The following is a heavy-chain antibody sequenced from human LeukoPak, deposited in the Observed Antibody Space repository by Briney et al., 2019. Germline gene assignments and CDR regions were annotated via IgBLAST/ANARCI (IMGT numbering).Heavy chain of an antibody. CDR3: AREGLVGNIVVVPAAIGYFDY. D-gene: IGHD2-2*01. CDR2: IKQDGSEK. CDR1: GFTFSSYW. Sequence: GGSLRLSCAASGFTFSSYWMSWVRQAPGKGLEWVANIKQDGSEKYYVDSVKGRFTISRDNAKNSLYLQVNSLRAEDTAVYYCAREGLVGNIVVVPAAIGYFDYWGQGTLVTVSS. V-gene: IGHV3-7*01. J-gene: IGHJ4*02.